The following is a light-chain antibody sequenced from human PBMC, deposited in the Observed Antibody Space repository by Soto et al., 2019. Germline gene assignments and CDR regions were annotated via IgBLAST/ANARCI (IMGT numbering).Light chain of an antibody. CDR3: QQYDNF. J-gene: IGKJ3*01. CDR2: DAS. CDR1: QDISNY. Sequence: DIQMTQSPSSLSASVGDRVTITCQASQDISNYLNWYQQKPGKAPKLLIYDASNLETGVPSRFSGSGSGTDFTVTISSLQPEDIATYYCQQYDNFFGPGTKVDFK. V-gene: IGKV1-33*01.